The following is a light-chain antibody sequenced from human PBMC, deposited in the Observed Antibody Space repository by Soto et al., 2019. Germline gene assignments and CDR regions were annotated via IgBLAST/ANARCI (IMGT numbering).Light chain of an antibody. CDR3: SSYAGSNNLV. Sequence: QSALTQPPSASGSPGQSVTIPCTGTSSDVGCYNYVSWYQQHPGKAPKLMIYEVSKRPSGVPDRFSGSKSGNTASLTVSGLQAEDEADYYCSSYAGSNNLVFGGGTQLTVL. CDR1: SSDVGCYNY. J-gene: IGLJ2*01. V-gene: IGLV2-8*01. CDR2: EVS.